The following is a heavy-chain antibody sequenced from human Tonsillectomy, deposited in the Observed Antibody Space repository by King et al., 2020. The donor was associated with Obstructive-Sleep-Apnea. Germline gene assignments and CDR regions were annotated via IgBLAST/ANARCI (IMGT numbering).Heavy chain of an antibody. CDR2: IYYSGNT. CDR3: ARGPSLGEENDY. CDR1: VGSISTSFY. J-gene: IGHJ4*02. D-gene: IGHD2-21*01. Sequence: QLQESGPGLVKPSETLSLTCTVSVGSISTSFYWSWIRQPPGKGLEWIGSIYYSGNTYYNPSLKSRVTISVDTSKNQFSLNLSSVTAADTAVYYCARGPSLGEENDYWGQGTLVTVSS. V-gene: IGHV4-39*07.